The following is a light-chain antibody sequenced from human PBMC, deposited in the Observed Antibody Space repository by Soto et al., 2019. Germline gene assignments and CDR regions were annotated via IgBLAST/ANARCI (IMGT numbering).Light chain of an antibody. J-gene: IGKJ1*01. V-gene: IGKV3-15*01. CDR3: QQYNNWPRT. CDR2: GAS. Sequence: EIGMTQSPATMSKSPGDRATLSCRASQSVNTNLAWYQQKPGQAPRLLIYGASTRATGIPASFSGSGSGTEFTLTISSLQSEDFAVYYCQQYNNWPRTFGQGTKVDIK. CDR1: QSVNTN.